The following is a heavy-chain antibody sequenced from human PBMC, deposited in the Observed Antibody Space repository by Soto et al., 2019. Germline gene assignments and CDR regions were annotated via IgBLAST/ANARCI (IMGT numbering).Heavy chain of an antibody. CDR3: ARSLVLMVYATTPHDAFDI. V-gene: IGHV3-21*01. D-gene: IGHD2-8*01. Sequence: GGSLRLSCAASGFTFSSYSMNWVRQAPGKGLEWVSSISSSSSYIYYADSVKGRFTISRDNAKNSLYLQMNSLRAEDTAVYYCARSLVLMVYATTPHDAFDIWGQGTMVTVSS. CDR1: GFTFSSYS. J-gene: IGHJ3*02. CDR2: ISSSSSYI.